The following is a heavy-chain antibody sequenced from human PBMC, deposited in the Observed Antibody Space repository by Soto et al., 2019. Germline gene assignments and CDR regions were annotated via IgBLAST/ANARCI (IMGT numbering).Heavy chain of an antibody. D-gene: IGHD3-22*01. CDR2: ISYDGDNK. Sequence: PGGSLRLSCVGSGFNFSSSAMHWVRQAPGKGLEWVTSISYDGDNKYHADFVKGRFTISRDNSKNTLFLQMNNLRTSDTAVYFCARDLSPYFYDSRGYKEGLDYWGPGTLVTVSS. J-gene: IGHJ4*02. V-gene: IGHV3-30-3*01. CDR3: ARDLSPYFYDSRGYKEGLDY. CDR1: GFNFSSSA.